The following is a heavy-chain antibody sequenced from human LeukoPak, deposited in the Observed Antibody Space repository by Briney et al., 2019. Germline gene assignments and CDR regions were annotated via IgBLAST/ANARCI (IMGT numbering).Heavy chain of an antibody. CDR2: IIPIFGTA. V-gene: IGHV1-69*13. D-gene: IGHD3-16*02. Sequence: ASVKVSCKASGGTFSSYAISWVRQAPGQGLEWMGGIIPIFGTANYAQKFQGRVTITADESTSTAYMELSSLRSEDTAVYYCARDPEGGSYQEAFDIWGQGTMVTVSS. CDR1: GGTFSSYA. J-gene: IGHJ3*02. CDR3: ARDPEGGSYQEAFDI.